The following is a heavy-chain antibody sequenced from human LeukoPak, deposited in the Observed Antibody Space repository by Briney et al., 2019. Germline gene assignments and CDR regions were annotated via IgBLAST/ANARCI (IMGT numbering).Heavy chain of an antibody. CDR2: IYYSGST. CDR3: ARTTEGGYTYGYFYYYYMDV. CDR1: GGSIRSGSDY. D-gene: IGHD5-18*01. Sequence: PSETLSLTCTVSGGSIRSGSDYWSWIRQAAGKGLEWIGYIYYSGSTNYNPSLKSRVTISVDTSKNQFSLKLTSVTAADTAVYYCARTTEGGYTYGYFYYYYMDVWGKGTTVTISS. J-gene: IGHJ6*03. V-gene: IGHV4-61*10.